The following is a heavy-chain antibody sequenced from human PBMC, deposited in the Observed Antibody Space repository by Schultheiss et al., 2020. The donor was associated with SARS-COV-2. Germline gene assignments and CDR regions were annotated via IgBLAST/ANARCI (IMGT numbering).Heavy chain of an antibody. V-gene: IGHV1-2*02. Sequence: ASVKVSCKASGYTFTGHYMHWVRQAPGQGLEWMGWINPNSGGTNYAQKFQGRVTMTRDTSISTAYMELSRLRSDDTAVYYCARDSDLWGNHPYIGFDCWGQGTLVTVSS. D-gene: IGHD3-16*01. CDR2: INPNSGGT. CDR3: ARDSDLWGNHPYIGFDC. CDR1: GYTFTGHY. J-gene: IGHJ4*02.